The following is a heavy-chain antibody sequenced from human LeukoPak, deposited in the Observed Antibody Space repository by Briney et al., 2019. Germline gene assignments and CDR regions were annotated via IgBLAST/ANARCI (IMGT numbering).Heavy chain of an antibody. V-gene: IGHV3-23*01. D-gene: IGHD2-15*01. J-gene: IGHJ4*02. CDR3: ATASRADFVVVVAGFEY. Sequence: GGSLRLSCAASGFTFSSYAMSWVRQAPGKGLEWVSTIGGNGGSTYYADSVKGRFTISRDNSKNTLYLQMNSLRDEDPAVYYCATASRADFVVVVAGFEYWGQGTLVTVSS. CDR1: GFTFSSYA. CDR2: IGGNGGST.